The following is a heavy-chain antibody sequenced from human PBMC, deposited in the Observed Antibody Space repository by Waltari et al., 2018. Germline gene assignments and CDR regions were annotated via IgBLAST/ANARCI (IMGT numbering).Heavy chain of an antibody. Sequence: QVQLVESGGGVVQPGRSLRLSCAASGFTFSSYGMPWVRQALGKGLVWVAVIWYDGSNKYYADSVKGRFTISRDNSKNTLYLQMNSLRAEDTAVYYCARRWEEIAVAGTDYYYYYGMDVWGQGTTVTVSS. CDR1: GFTFSSYG. J-gene: IGHJ6*02. CDR3: ARRWEEIAVAGTDYYYYYGMDV. V-gene: IGHV3-33*01. CDR2: IWYDGSNK. D-gene: IGHD6-19*01.